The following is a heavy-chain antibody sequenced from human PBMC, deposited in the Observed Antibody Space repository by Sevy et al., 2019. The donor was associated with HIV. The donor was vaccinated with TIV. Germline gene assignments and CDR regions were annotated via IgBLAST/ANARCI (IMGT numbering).Heavy chain of an antibody. Sequence: GGSLRLSCAASGFTFSSYDMHWVRQATGKGLEWVSAIGTAGDTYYPGSVKGRFTISRENAKNSLYLQMNSLRAGDTAVYYCARGTYYYDSSGSFLLADAFDIWGQGTMVTVSS. J-gene: IGHJ3*02. CDR3: ARGTYYYDSSGSFLLADAFDI. CDR1: GFTFSSYD. D-gene: IGHD3-22*01. V-gene: IGHV3-13*01. CDR2: IGTAGDT.